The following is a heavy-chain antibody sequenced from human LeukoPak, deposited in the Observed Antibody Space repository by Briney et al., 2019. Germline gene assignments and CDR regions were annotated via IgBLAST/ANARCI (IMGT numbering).Heavy chain of an antibody. Sequence: ASVKVSCKASGYSFTSNYIHWVRQAPGQGLGWMGMIYPRDGSTSYAQKFQGRVTVTRDTSTSTVHMELSGLRSEDTAVYYCARDQEAFDYWGQGTLVTVSS. J-gene: IGHJ4*02. CDR1: GYSFTSNY. V-gene: IGHV1-46*01. CDR3: ARDQEAFDY. CDR2: IYPRDGST.